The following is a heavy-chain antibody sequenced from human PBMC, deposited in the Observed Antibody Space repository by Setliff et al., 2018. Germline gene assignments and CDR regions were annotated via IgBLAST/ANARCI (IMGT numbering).Heavy chain of an antibody. Sequence: PSETLSLTCTVSGGSISSYYWSWIRQPPGKGLEWIGYINYSGSTNYNPSLKSRVTISVDTSKNQFSLKLSAVTAADTAVYFCAREDGPNYYYYYMDIWGKGTTVTVSS. CDR1: GGSISSYY. V-gene: IGHV4-4*08. D-gene: IGHD2-8*01. J-gene: IGHJ6*03. CDR2: INYSGST. CDR3: AREDGPNYYYYYMDI.